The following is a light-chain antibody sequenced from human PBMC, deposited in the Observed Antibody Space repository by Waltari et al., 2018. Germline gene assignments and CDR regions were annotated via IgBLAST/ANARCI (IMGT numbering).Light chain of an antibody. V-gene: IGKV4-1*01. CDR2: WAS. CDR1: QSLLSRSNNKNY. Sequence: DIVMTQSPASLAVSLGARATIYCKSSQSLLSRSNNKNYLNWYQQKPGQPPNLLIYWASTREAGVPDRFIGSGSGTDFTRTISSLQAEDVAVYYCQQYYSPPLTFGQGTKVEV. CDR3: QQYYSPPLT. J-gene: IGKJ1*01.